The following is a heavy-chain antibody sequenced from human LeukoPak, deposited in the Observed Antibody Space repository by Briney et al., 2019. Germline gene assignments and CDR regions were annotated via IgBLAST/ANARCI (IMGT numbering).Heavy chain of an antibody. J-gene: IGHJ5*02. CDR1: GGSISSRSYY. CDR2: IYYSGST. Sequence: SETLSLTCTVSGGSISSRSYYWGWIRQPPGKGLEWIGSIYYSGSTYYNPSLKSRVTISVDTSKNQFSLKLSSVTAADTAVYYCARHIGYCSSTSCSLNWFDPWGQGTLVTVSS. CDR3: ARHIGYCSSTSCSLNWFDP. V-gene: IGHV4-39*01. D-gene: IGHD2-2*01.